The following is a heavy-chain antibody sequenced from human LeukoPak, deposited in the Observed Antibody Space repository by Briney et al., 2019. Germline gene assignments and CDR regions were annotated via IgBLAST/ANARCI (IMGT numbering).Heavy chain of an antibody. J-gene: IGHJ4*02. D-gene: IGHD2-2*01. Sequence: SVKVSCKASGGTFSSYAISWVRQAPGQGLEWMGRIIPMPGTTDYAQKFQGRVTITADKSTTTAYMELSSLRSEDTAMYYCARDSRGEPAGAAHTKYWGQGTPVTVSS. V-gene: IGHV1-69*04. CDR3: ARDSRGEPAGAAHTKY. CDR1: GGTFSSYA. CDR2: IIPMPGTT.